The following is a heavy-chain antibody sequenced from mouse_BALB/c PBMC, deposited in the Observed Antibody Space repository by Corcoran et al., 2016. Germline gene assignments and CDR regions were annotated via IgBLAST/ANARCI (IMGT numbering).Heavy chain of an antibody. Sequence: QVQLQQSGPELVKPGPLVKISCKASGYTFTSYDINWVKQRPGQGLEWIGWIYPGDGSTKYNEKFKGKATLTADKSSRTAYMQLSSLTSENSAVYFYARGIRYYWYFDVWGAGTTVTVSS. V-gene: IGHV1S56*01. CDR3: ARGIRYYWYFDV. CDR2: IYPGDGST. D-gene: IGHD2-14*01. J-gene: IGHJ1*01. CDR1: GYTFTSYD.